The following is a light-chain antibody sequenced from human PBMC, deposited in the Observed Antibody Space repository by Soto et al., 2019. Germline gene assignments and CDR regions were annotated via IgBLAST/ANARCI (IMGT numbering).Light chain of an antibody. Sequence: MTQSPATLSLSPGERATLSCRASQSVGGDLAWYQQKPGQAPSLLIYGTSTRATGIPARFSGSRSGTEFTLTISSLQSEDFALYYCQQYNNWPLTFGGGTKVDIK. CDR1: QSVGGD. CDR3: QQYNNWPLT. J-gene: IGKJ4*01. V-gene: IGKV3-15*01. CDR2: GTS.